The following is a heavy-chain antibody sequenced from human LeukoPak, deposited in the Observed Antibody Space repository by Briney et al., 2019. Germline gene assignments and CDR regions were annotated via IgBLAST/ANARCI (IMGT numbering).Heavy chain of an antibody. CDR3: ARDGDAVTMDY. J-gene: IGHJ4*02. V-gene: IGHV3-74*01. CDR2: INSDGSSR. Sequence: GGSLRLSCAASGFTFSSYWMHWVRHAPGKGLVWVSRINSDGSSRSYADSVKGRFTISRDNAKNTLYLQMNSLRAEDTAVYYCARDGDAVTMDYWGQGTLVTVSS. CDR1: GFTFSSYW. D-gene: IGHD3-10*01.